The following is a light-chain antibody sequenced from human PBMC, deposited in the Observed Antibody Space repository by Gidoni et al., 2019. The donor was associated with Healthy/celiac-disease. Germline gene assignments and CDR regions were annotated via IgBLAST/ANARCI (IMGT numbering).Light chain of an antibody. J-gene: IGKJ2*01. CDR3: QQYNNWPMYT. V-gene: IGKV3-15*01. Sequence: IFMIQSPATLSVSPGERATLSCRASQSVSSNLAWYQQKPGQAPRLLIYGASTRATGIPARFSGSGSRTECTLTISSLQSEDFAVYYCQQYNNWPMYTFGQGTKLEIK. CDR1: QSVSSN. CDR2: GAS.